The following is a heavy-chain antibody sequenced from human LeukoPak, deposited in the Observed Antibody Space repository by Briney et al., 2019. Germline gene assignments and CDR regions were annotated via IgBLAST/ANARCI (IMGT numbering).Heavy chain of an antibody. D-gene: IGHD3-10*01. J-gene: IGHJ4*02. CDR1: GYTFTSFG. CDR3: ARGGSGNYLKYYFDY. V-gene: IGHV1-18*01. CDR2: ISAYNGNT. Sequence: ATVNVCCKASGYTFTSFGITWVRQAPGQGLEWMGWISAYNGNTNYAQKLQGRVTMITDTSTSTAYMELRSLRSDDTAVYYCARGGSGNYLKYYFDYWGQGTLVTVSS.